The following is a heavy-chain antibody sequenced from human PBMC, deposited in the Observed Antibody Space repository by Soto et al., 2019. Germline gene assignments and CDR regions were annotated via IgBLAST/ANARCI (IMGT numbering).Heavy chain of an antibody. CDR2: ISGSGGST. J-gene: IGHJ6*02. CDR3: AKGPTIFGVVLTYEYYYRVEV. CDR1: GFTFSTYA. D-gene: IGHD3-3*01. Sequence: GGSLRLSCAASGFTFSTYAMSWVRQAPGKGLEWVSGISGSGGSTYYADSVKGRFTISIDKSKSMLYLQMNNLRGEDTALYSCAKGPTIFGVVLTYEYYYRVEVWGRGTTVTVSS. V-gene: IGHV3-23*01.